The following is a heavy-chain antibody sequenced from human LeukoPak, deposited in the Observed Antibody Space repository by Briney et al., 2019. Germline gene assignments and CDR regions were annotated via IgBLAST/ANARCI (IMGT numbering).Heavy chain of an antibody. CDR1: GFTFSSYW. CDR2: IKQDGSEK. CDR3: ARDVMTTVYYYYGMDV. D-gene: IGHD4-17*01. V-gene: IGHV3-7*01. J-gene: IGHJ6*02. Sequence: GGSLRLSCAASGFTFSSYWMSRVRQAPGKGLEWVANIKQDGSEKYYVDSVKGRFTISRDNAKNSLYLQMNSLRAEDTAVYYCARDVMTTVYYYYGMDVWGQGTTVTVSS.